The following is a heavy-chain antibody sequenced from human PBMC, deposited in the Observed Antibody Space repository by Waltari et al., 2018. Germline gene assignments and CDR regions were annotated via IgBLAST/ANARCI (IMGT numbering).Heavy chain of an antibody. Sequence: EVQLLESGGGLVQPGGSLRLSCADSGFTFSSYAMSWVRQAPGKGLEWGSAISGSGGSTYYVDSVKCRFTISRDNSKNTLYLQMNSLRAEDTSVYYFAKGQYDYDFWSGYYLDYWGQGTLVTVSS. CDR2: ISGSGGST. J-gene: IGHJ4*02. CDR3: AKGQYDYDFWSGYYLDY. D-gene: IGHD3-3*01. CDR1: GFTFSSYA. V-gene: IGHV3-23*01.